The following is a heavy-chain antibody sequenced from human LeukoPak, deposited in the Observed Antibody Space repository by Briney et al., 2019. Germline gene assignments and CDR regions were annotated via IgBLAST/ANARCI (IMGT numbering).Heavy chain of an antibody. J-gene: IGHJ4*02. CDR1: GSTFSSHW. Sequence: GGSLRLSCVGSGSTFSSHWMSWVRQAPGKGPEWVANIKQDGREKHYVDSVKGRFTISRDNAKSSLYLQMNSLRAEDTAVYYCTRDEAAATNWGQGTLVTVS. CDR2: IKQDGREK. CDR3: TRDEAAATN. V-gene: IGHV3-7*01. D-gene: IGHD6-13*01.